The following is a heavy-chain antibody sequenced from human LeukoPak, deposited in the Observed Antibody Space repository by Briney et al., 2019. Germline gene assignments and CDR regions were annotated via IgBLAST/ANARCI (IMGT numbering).Heavy chain of an antibody. CDR3: ARDRWFGNGDYVLGVLDI. CDR1: GGSISSYY. V-gene: IGHV4-4*07. D-gene: IGHD4-17*01. J-gene: IGHJ3*02. Sequence: KPSETLSLTCTVSGGSISSYYWSWIRQPAGKGLEWIGRVYTSGNTNYSPSLKSRLTMSLDTSKNLFSLKLSSVTAADTAVYYCARDRWFGNGDYVLGVLDIWGQGTMVTVSS. CDR2: VYTSGNT.